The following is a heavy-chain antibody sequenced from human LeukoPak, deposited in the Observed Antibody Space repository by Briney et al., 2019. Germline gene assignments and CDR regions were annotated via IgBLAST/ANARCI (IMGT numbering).Heavy chain of an antibody. Sequence: PSETLSLTCTVSGGSISSYYWSWIRQPPGKGLEWVGYIYTSGSTNYNPSLKSRVTISVDTSKNQFSLKLSSVTAADTAVYYCARELKLLGSAFDIWGQGTMVTVSS. D-gene: IGHD1-7*01. CDR1: GGSISSYY. V-gene: IGHV4-4*09. CDR3: ARELKLLGSAFDI. J-gene: IGHJ3*02. CDR2: IYTSGST.